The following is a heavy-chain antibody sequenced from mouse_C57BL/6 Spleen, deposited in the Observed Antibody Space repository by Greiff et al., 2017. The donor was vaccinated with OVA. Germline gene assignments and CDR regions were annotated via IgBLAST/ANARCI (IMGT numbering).Heavy chain of an antibody. CDR2: IDPSDSYT. J-gene: IGHJ4*01. CDR3: ARPSYYDYDYYAMDY. CDR1: GYTFTSYW. V-gene: IGHV1-69*01. Sequence: VKLQQPGAELVMPGASVKLSCKASGYTFTSYWMHWVKQRPGQGLEWIGEIDPSDSYTNYNQKFKGKSTLTVDKSSSTAYMQLSSLTSEDSAVYYCARPSYYDYDYYAMDYWGQGTSVTVSS. D-gene: IGHD2-4*01.